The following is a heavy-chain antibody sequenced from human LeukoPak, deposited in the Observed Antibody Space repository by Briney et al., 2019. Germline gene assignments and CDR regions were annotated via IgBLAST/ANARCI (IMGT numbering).Heavy chain of an antibody. CDR1: GYTFTSYD. Sequence: ASVKVSCKASGYTFTSYDINWLRQATGQGLEWMGWMNPNSGNTGYAQKFQGRVTMTRNTSISTAYMELSSLRSEDTAVYYCASFQRAHPWFDYWGQGTLVTVSS. V-gene: IGHV1-8*01. CDR3: ASFQRAHPWFDY. CDR2: MNPNSGNT. J-gene: IGHJ4*02.